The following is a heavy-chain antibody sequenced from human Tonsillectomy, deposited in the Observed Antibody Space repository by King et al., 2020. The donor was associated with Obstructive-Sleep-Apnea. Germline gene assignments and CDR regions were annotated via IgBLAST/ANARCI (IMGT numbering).Heavy chain of an antibody. D-gene: IGHD5-18*01. J-gene: IGHJ5*02. CDR2: IYYSGSS. Sequence: QLQESGPGLVEPSQTLSLTCTVSGGSINSGDYYWSWIRQHPGRGLEWIGYIYYSGSSHYNPSLKSRLTISVDTSKNQFSLRLTSVTAADTAVYYCARYPYSYGFVSWFDPWGQGTLVTVSS. CDR3: ARYPYSYGFVSWFDP. CDR1: GGSINSGDYY. V-gene: IGHV4-31*03.